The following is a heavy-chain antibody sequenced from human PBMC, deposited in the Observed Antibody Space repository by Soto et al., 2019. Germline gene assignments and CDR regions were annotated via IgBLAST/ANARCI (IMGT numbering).Heavy chain of an antibody. CDR3: ARDRYSSSWYVGAFDY. J-gene: IGHJ4*02. CDR1: GNTFTSYS. D-gene: IGHD6-13*01. Sequence: QVQLVQSGAEVKKPGASVKVSCKASGNTFTSYSVYWVRQAPGQGLEWMGWINAGNGNTRYSQKFQDRVTITRDTXAXXVYMELSSLRSEDTAVYYRARDRYSSSWYVGAFDYWGQGTLVTVSS. CDR2: INAGNGNT. V-gene: IGHV1-3*01.